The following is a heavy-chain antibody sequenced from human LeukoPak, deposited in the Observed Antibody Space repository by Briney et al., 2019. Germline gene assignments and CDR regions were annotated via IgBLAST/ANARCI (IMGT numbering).Heavy chain of an antibody. V-gene: IGHV3-20*04. Sequence: GGSLRLSCAASGFTFDDYGMSWVRQAPGKGLEWVSGINWNGGSTGYADSVKGRFTISRDNAKNSLYLQMNSLRAEDTALYYCAREGQEGYYYYFYMDVWGKGTTVTVSS. CDR2: INWNGGST. CDR1: GFTFDDYG. CDR3: AREGQEGYYYYFYMDV. J-gene: IGHJ6*03.